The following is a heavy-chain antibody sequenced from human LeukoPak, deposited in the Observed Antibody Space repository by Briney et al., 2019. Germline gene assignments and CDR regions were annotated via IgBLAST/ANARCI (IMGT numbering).Heavy chain of an antibody. V-gene: IGHV3-30*18. CDR2: ISYDGSNK. CDR1: GFTFSSYG. CDR3: AKTFSESSYGLINS. Sequence: GGSLRLSCAASGFTFSSYGMHWVRQAPGKGLEWVAVISYDGSNKYYADSVKGRFTISRDNSRNTLYLQMNSLTAEDTAVYYGAKTFSESSYGLINSGGQGPLATVS. D-gene: IGHD5-18*01. J-gene: IGHJ4*02.